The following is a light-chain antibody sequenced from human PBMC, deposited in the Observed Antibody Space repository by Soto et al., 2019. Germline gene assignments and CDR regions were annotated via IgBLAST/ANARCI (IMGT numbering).Light chain of an antibody. Sequence: QSVLTQPASVSGSPGQSITISCTGTSSDIGGYKYVSWYQHHPGKAPRLIIYEVVQRPSGVPDRFSGSKSGNTASLTVSGLQAADEADYFCKSYAGSNTYVFGSGTKV. J-gene: IGLJ1*01. V-gene: IGLV2-8*01. CDR1: SSDIGGYKY. CDR3: KSYAGSNTYV. CDR2: EVV.